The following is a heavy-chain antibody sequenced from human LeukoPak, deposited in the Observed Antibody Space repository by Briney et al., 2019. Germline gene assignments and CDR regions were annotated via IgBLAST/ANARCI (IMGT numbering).Heavy chain of an antibody. Sequence: GGSLRLSCAASGFTFSSYGMHWVRQAPGKGLEWVSVIYSGGSTYYADSVKGRFTISRDNSKNTLYLQMNSLRAEDTAVYYCAREYIGNYYFDYWGQGTLVTVSS. J-gene: IGHJ4*02. D-gene: IGHD1-26*01. CDR2: IYSGGST. CDR1: GFTFSSYG. CDR3: AREYIGNYYFDY. V-gene: IGHV3-NL1*01.